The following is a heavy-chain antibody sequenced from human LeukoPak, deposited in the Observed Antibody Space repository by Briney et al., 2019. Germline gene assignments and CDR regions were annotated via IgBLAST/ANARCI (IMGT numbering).Heavy chain of an antibody. D-gene: IGHD2-21*01. CDR1: GFTFSSYA. Sequence: GGSLRLSCAASGFTFSSYAMSWVRLAPGKGLEWVSTISGSGSNTYYADSVKGRFTISRDNSKNTLSLQMNSLRAEDTALYYCAKSDCGTIGCKLLNYWGQGTLVTVSS. V-gene: IGHV3-23*01. J-gene: IGHJ4*02. CDR2: ISGSGSNT. CDR3: AKSDCGTIGCKLLNY.